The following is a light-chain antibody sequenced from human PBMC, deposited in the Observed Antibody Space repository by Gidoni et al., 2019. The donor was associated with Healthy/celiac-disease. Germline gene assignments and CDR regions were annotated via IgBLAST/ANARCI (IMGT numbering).Light chain of an antibody. J-gene: IGKJ1*01. Sequence: EIVMTQSPATLSVSPGERATLSFRASQSVSSNLAWYQQKPGQAPRLLIYGASTRATCIPARFSGSGSGTEFTLTISSLQSEDFAVYYCQQYNNWPPWTCGQGTKVEIK. CDR3: QQYNNWPPWT. V-gene: IGKV3-15*01. CDR2: GAS. CDR1: QSVSSN.